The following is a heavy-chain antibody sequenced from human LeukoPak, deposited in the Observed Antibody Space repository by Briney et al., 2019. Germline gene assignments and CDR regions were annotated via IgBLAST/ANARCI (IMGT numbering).Heavy chain of an antibody. Sequence: GGSLRLSCAASGFTFSMHWVRQAPGKGLEWVAFLSYDGSNKYYADSVKGRFTISRDNSKNTLYLQMNSLRAEDTALYYCARDNDYYDGSGGSVFDMWGQGTMVTVSS. J-gene: IGHJ3*02. CDR1: GFTFS. D-gene: IGHD3-22*01. CDR2: LSYDGSNK. V-gene: IGHV3-30*04. CDR3: ARDNDYYDGSGGSVFDM.